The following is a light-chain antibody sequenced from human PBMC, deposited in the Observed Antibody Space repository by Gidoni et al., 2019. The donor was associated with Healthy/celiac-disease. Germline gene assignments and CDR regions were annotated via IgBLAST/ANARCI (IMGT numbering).Light chain of an antibody. CDR3: QQYGSSLFT. J-gene: IGKJ3*01. CDR1: QSVSSSY. V-gene: IGKV3-20*01. CDR2: GAS. Sequence: IVLTQSPGTLSLSPGESATLSRRASQSVSSSYLAWYQQKPGQAPRLLIYGASSRATGIPDRFSGSGSGTDFTLTISRLEPEDVAVYYCQQYGSSLFTFGPGTKVDIK.